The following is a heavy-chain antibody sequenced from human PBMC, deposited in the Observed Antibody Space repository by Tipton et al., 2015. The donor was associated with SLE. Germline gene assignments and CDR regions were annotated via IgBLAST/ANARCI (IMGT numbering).Heavy chain of an antibody. Sequence: LRLSCAVYGGSFSGFYWNWIRQPPGKGLEWIWEIDDSGGTNYNPSLKSRVTISLDTSKNQFSLKLSSVTAADTAVYYCATVTSSSWFRAFDYWGQGTLVTVSS. J-gene: IGHJ4*02. CDR1: GGSFSGFY. CDR3: ATVTSSSWFRAFDY. V-gene: IGHV4-34*01. CDR2: IDDSGGT. D-gene: IGHD6-13*01.